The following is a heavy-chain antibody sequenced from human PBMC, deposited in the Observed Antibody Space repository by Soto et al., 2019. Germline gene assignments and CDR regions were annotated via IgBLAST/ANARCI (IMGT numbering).Heavy chain of an antibody. V-gene: IGHV1-69*08. J-gene: IGHJ4*02. CDR2: IIPILGIA. CDR1: GGTFSSYT. Sequence: QVQLVQSGAEVKKPGSSVKVSCKASGGTFSSYTISWVRQAPGQGLEWMGRIIPILGIANYAQKFQGRATIIAEKSTGTAYMELSSLRSEDTDVYYCARDRSDSDWGQGTLVTVAS. D-gene: IGHD3-22*01. CDR3: ARDRSDSD.